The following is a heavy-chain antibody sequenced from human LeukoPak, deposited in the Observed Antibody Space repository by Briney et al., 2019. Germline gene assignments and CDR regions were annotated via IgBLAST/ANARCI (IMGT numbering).Heavy chain of an antibody. CDR2: ISSNGGST. CDR3: ARELGGNSVGGDD. CDR1: GFTFSSYA. Sequence: GGSLRLSCAASGFTFSSYAMHWVRQAPGKGLEYVSAISSNGGSTYYANSVKGRFTISRDNSKNTLYLQMGSLRAEDMAVYYCARELGGNSVGGDDWGQGTLVTVSS. D-gene: IGHD4-23*01. V-gene: IGHV3-64*01. J-gene: IGHJ4*02.